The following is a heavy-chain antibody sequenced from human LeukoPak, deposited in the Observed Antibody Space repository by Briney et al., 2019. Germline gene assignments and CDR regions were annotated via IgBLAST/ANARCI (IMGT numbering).Heavy chain of an antibody. CDR1: GFTFSNAW. CDR2: IKSKVDGGTT. D-gene: IGHD3-22*01. Sequence: GGSLRLSCAASGFTFSNAWMSWVRQAPGKGLEWVGRIKSKVDGGTTDYAAAVEGRFTISRDDSKNTLYLQMNSLKTEDTAVYYCTTGSRITMIVVAPSWGQGTLVTVSS. CDR3: TTGSRITMIVVAPS. J-gene: IGHJ4*02. V-gene: IGHV3-15*01.